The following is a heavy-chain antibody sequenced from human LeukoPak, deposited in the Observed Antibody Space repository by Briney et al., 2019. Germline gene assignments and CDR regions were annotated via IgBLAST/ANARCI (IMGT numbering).Heavy chain of an antibody. D-gene: IGHD5-18*01. CDR2: ISSSGSTI. Sequence: KPGGSLRLSCAASGFTFSDYYMSWLRQAPGKGLEWVSYISSSGSTIYYADSVKGRFTISRDNAKNSLYLQMNSLRAEDTAVYYCARRRGYSYGFPIGAYYGMDVWGQGTTVTVSS. CDR3: ARRRGYSYGFPIGAYYGMDV. CDR1: GFTFSDYY. J-gene: IGHJ6*02. V-gene: IGHV3-11*01.